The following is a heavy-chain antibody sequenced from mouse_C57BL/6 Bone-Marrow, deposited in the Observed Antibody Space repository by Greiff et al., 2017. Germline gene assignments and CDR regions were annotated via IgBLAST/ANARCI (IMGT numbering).Heavy chain of an antibody. CDR2: IWTGGGT. CDR3: ARRYYAMDY. V-gene: IGHV2-9-1*01. Sequence: VKLMESGPGLVAPSQSLSITCTVSGFSLTSYAISWVRQPPGKGLEWLGVIWTGGGTNYNSALKSRLSISKDNSKSQVFIKNNSLQTDDSARYYCARRYYAMDYWGQGTSVTVSS. J-gene: IGHJ4*01. CDR1: GFSLTSYA.